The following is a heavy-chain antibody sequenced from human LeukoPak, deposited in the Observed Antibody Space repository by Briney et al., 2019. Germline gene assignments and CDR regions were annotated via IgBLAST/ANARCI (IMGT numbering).Heavy chain of an antibody. J-gene: IGHJ4*02. Sequence: GGSLRLSCAASGFTFDDYAMHWVRQAPGKGLEWVSAISNNGGYTYYADSVQGRFTISRDNSKSTLCLQMNSLRAEDTAVYYCAKQLGYCSDGSCYFPYWGQGTLVTVSS. CDR2: ISNNGGYT. CDR3: AKQLGYCSDGSCYFPY. D-gene: IGHD2-15*01. CDR1: GFTFDDYA. V-gene: IGHV3-23*01.